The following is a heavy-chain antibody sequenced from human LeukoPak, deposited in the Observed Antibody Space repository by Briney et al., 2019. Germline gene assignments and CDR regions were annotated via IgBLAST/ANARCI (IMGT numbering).Heavy chain of an antibody. V-gene: IGHV1-18*01. CDR1: GYTFIIYS. J-gene: IGHJ4*02. D-gene: IGHD5-18*01. CDR2: ISTYNGDT. CDR3: ARERDTALAPYLDY. Sequence: ASVKVSFKTSGYTFIIYSIGWVRQAPGQGLEWMGWISTYNGDTKYAQKFQDRVTMTTDTSTSTAYLEMRRLRFDDTAVYFCARERDTALAPYLDYWGQGTLLTVSS.